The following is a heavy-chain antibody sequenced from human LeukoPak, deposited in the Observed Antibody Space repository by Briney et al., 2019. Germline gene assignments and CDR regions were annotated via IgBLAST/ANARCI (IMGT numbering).Heavy chain of an antibody. V-gene: IGHV3-20*04. CDR1: GFTFDDYG. CDR3: ARHRSAGHWYFDV. J-gene: IGHJ2*01. Sequence: GGSLRLSCAASGFTFDDYGMSWVRQAPGKGLEWVSAINWIGGITNYVDSVKGRFTISRDNAKNSLYLQMSSLRAEDTALYYCARHRSAGHWYFDVWGRGTRVTVSS. CDR2: INWIGGIT. D-gene: IGHD2-15*01.